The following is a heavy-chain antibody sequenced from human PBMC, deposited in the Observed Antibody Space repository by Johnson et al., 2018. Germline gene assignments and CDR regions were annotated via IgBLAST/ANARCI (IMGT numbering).Heavy chain of an antibody. J-gene: IGHJ6*02. CDR3: ARDPPRYCTNGVCPGFYGMDV. Sequence: QVQLVQSGGGLVKPGGSLRLSCAASGFTFSDYYMSWIRQPPGKGLEWIGYIYYSGSTNYNPSLKSRVTISVNTSKNQFSLKLSSVTAADTAVSYFARDPPRYCTNGVCPGFYGMDVWGQGTTVTVSS. CDR1: GFTFSDYY. CDR2: IYYSGST. D-gene: IGHD2-8*01. V-gene: IGHV4-59*01.